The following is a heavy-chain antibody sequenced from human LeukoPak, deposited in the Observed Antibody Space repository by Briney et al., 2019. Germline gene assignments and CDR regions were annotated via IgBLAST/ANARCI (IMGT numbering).Heavy chain of an antibody. CDR3: ARGRVSSSTWYSTYYYFFYMDF. J-gene: IGHJ6*03. V-gene: IGHV1-18*01. CDR2: ISAYNGNT. D-gene: IGHD4-11*01. CDR1: GYTFTSYG. Sequence: GASVKVSCKASGYTFTSYGISWVRQAPGQGLEWMGWISAYNGNTNYAQKFQGRATMTTDTSTSTAYMELRSLRSDDTAVYYCARGRVSSSTWYSTYYYFFYMDFWGKGTTVTVSS.